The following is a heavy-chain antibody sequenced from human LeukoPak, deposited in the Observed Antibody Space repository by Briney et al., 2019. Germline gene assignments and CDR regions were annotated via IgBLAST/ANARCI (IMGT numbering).Heavy chain of an antibody. V-gene: IGHV4-59*01. J-gene: IGHJ3*02. CDR3: ARDPLGYDAFDI. Sequence: SETLSLTCTVSGGSISSYYWSWIRQPPGEGLEWIGYIYYSGSTNYNPSLKSRVTISVDTSKNQFSLKLNSVTAADTAVYYCARDPLGYDAFDIWGQGTMVTVSS. D-gene: IGHD1-26*01. CDR2: IYYSGST. CDR1: GGSISSYY.